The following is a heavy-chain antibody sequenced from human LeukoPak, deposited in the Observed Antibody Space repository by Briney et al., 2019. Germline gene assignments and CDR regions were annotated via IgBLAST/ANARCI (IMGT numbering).Heavy chain of an antibody. D-gene: IGHD1-26*01. V-gene: IGHV1-69*06. Sequence: ASVKVSCKASGGTFSSYAISWVRQAPGQGLEWMGGIIPIFGTANYAQKFQGRVTMTEDTSTDTAYMELSSLRSEDTAVYYCATPYSGSYLSFDYWGQGTLVTVSS. J-gene: IGHJ4*02. CDR2: IIPIFGTA. CDR1: GGTFSSYA. CDR3: ATPYSGSYLSFDY.